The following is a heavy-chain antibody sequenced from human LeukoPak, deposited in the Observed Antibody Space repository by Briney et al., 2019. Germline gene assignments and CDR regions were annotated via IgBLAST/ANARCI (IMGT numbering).Heavy chain of an antibody. CDR2: INTGNGNT. J-gene: IGHJ4*02. CDR3: ARRDRRHFDY. V-gene: IGHV1-3*04. CDR1: GYTFTSYA. Sequence: ASVKVSCKASGYTFTSYAMHWVRQAPGQRLECMGWINTGNGNTKYSQKFQGRVTMTTDTSTSTAYMELTSLRSEDTAVYYCARRDRRHFDYWGQGTLVTVSS. D-gene: IGHD3-22*01.